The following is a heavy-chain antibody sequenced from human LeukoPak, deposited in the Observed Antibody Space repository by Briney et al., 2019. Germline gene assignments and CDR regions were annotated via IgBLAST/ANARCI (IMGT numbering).Heavy chain of an antibody. Sequence: GGSLRLSCAASGFTVSSNYMSWVRQAPGKGLEWVSVIYSGGSTYYADSVKGRFTISRDNSKNTLYLQMNSLRAEDTAVYYCARDGGVSGYDLLDYWGQGTLVTVSS. V-gene: IGHV3-66*01. CDR1: GFTVSSNY. CDR3: ARDGGVSGYDLLDY. J-gene: IGHJ4*02. D-gene: IGHD5-12*01. CDR2: IYSGGST.